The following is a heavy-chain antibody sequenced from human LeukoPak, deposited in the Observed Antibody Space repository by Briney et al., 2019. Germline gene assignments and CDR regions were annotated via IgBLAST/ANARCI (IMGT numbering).Heavy chain of an antibody. V-gene: IGHV4-31*03. Sequence: SQTLSLTCTVSGGSISSGGYYWSWIRQHPGKGLERIGYINYSGSTYYNPSLKSRVTISVDTSKNQFSLKLSSVTAADTAVYYCARAGPGLKKSGYYFDYWGQGTLVTVSS. J-gene: IGHJ4*02. CDR3: ARAGPGLKKSGYYFDY. D-gene: IGHD3-22*01. CDR1: GGSISSGGYY. CDR2: INYSGST.